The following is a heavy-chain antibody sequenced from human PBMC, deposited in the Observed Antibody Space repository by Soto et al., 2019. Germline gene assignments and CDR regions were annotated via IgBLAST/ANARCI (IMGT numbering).Heavy chain of an antibody. CDR2: IYWDDDK. CDR3: IQSRCGGDCLQSYASYYYYGMDV. J-gene: IGHJ6*02. D-gene: IGHD2-21*02. Sequence: QITLKESGPPLVKPTQTLTLTCTFSAFSLSTGGVGVGWIRQPPGKALEWLALIYWDDDKRYSPSLRSRLTITKDTSKNPVVLTMTHMDPVDTATYYCIQSRCGGDCLQSYASYYYYGMDVWGQGTTVTVSS. V-gene: IGHV2-5*02. CDR1: AFSLSTGGVG.